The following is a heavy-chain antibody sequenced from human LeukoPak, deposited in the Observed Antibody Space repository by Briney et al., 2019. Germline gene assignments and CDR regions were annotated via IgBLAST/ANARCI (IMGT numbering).Heavy chain of an antibody. Sequence: PGRSLRLSCAASGFTFDDYAMHWVRQAPGKGLEWVSGISGNSGSLGYADSVKGRFTISRDNAKNFLYLQMNSLRAEDTALYYCAKADTTVADGMDVWGQGTTVTVSS. CDR3: AKADTTVADGMDV. V-gene: IGHV3-9*01. J-gene: IGHJ6*02. D-gene: IGHD4-23*01. CDR1: GFTFDDYA. CDR2: ISGNSGSL.